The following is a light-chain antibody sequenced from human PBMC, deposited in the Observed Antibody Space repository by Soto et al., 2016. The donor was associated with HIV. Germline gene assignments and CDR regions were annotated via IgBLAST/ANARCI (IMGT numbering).Light chain of an antibody. V-gene: IGKV1-12*01. CDR2: AAS. J-gene: IGKJ4*01. Sequence: DIHMTQSPSSVSAHVGDTVTITCRASQGVGSWLAWYQHRKGAAPTLLIYAASILQIGVPSRFRGSGSGTDFTLTINNLQPEDFATYYCQQANNFPRTFGGGTRVEMK. CDR3: QQANNFPRT. CDR1: QGVGSW.